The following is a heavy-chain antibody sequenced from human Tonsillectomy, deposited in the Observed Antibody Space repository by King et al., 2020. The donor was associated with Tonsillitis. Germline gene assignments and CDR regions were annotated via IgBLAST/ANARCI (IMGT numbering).Heavy chain of an antibody. Sequence: ITLKESGPTLVKPTQTLTLTCTFSGFSLSTSGVGVGWIRQPPGKALEWLALIYWNDDKRYSPSLKSRLTITKDTSKNQVVLTMTNMDPVDTATYYCAHSSPLPSYYGSVPPSFDYWGQGTLVTVSS. D-gene: IGHD3-10*01. V-gene: IGHV2-5*01. CDR1: GFSLSTSGVG. CDR2: IYWNDDK. CDR3: AHSSPLPSYYGSVPPSFDY. J-gene: IGHJ4*02.